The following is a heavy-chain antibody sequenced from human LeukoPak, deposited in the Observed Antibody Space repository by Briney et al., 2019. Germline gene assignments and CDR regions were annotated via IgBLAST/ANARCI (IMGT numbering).Heavy chain of an antibody. CDR1: GGYFSGFY. CDR3: ARRGNNMVRGVRKSRYYYGMDV. J-gene: IGHJ6*02. CDR2: LNYSGST. D-gene: IGHD3-10*01. V-gene: IGHV4-34*01. Sequence: PSETLSLICAVYGGYFSGFYWSWISQPPGKGLEVVGELNYSGSTNYNPSLKSRVTMSVDTSKNQFSLQLSSVTAADRPLYYFARRGNNMVRGVRKSRYYYGMDVWGQGTTVTVSS.